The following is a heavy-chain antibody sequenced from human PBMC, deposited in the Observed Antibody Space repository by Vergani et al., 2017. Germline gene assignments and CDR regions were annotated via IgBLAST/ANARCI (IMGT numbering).Heavy chain of an antibody. CDR1: GYTFTTYA. J-gene: IGHJ1*01. Sequence: QVQLVQSGAEVKKPGASVKVSCKASGYTFTTYAMHWVRQAPGQGLEWMGIINPSGGSTSYAQKFQGRVTMTRDTSTSTVYMELSSLRSEDTAVYYCARDGGDCWSGYYPLHWGQGTLVTVSS. CDR3: ARDGGDCWSGYYPLH. D-gene: IGHD3-3*01. V-gene: IGHV1-46*01. CDR2: INPSGGST.